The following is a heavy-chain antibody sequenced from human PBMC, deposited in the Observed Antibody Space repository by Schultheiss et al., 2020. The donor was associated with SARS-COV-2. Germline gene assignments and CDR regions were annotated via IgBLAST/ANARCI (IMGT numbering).Heavy chain of an antibody. V-gene: IGHV2-70*01. J-gene: IGHJ2*01. Sequence: QTLSLTCTFSGFSLSTSGMCVSWIRQPPGKALEWLALIDWDDDKYYSTSLKTRLTISKDTSKNQVVLTMTNMDPVDTATYYCARMLWGSWYFDLWGRGTLVTVSS. D-gene: IGHD7-27*01. CDR1: GFSLSTSGMC. CDR2: IDWDDDK. CDR3: ARMLWGSWYFDL.